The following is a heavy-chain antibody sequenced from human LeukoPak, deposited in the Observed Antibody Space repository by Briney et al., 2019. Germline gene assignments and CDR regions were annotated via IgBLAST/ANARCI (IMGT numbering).Heavy chain of an antibody. CDR3: ARDVPYYYGSVSYFYGMDV. V-gene: IGHV1-18*01. Sequence: ASVKVSCKASGYTFTSYGISWVRQAPGQGLEWMGWISAYNGNTNYAQKLQGRVTMTTDTSTSTAYMELRSLRSDDTAVYYCARDVPYYYGSVSYFYGMDVWGQGTTVTVSS. CDR2: ISAYNGNT. CDR1: GYTFTSYG. D-gene: IGHD3-10*01. J-gene: IGHJ6*02.